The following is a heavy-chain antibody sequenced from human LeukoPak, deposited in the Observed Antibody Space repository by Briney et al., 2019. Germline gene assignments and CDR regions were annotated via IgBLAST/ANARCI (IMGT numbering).Heavy chain of an antibody. CDR2: IYYSGSI. D-gene: IGHD1-26*01. CDR1: GGSISSYY. Sequence: SETLSLTCTVSGGSISSYYWSWIRQPPGKGLEWIGYIYYSGSINYNPSLKSRVTISVDTSKNQFSLKLSSVTAADTAVYYCARGGSYYEYWGQGTLVTVSS. CDR3: ARGGSYYEY. J-gene: IGHJ4*02. V-gene: IGHV4-59*01.